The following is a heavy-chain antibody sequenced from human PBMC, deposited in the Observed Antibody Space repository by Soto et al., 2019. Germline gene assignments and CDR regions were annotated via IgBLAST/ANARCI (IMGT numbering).Heavy chain of an antibody. J-gene: IGHJ3*02. CDR2: ISGSGGST. D-gene: IGHD3-10*01. V-gene: IGHV3-23*01. CDR1: GFTFSSYA. CDR3: ASPGPILRVGWFGESSEAFDI. Sequence: HPGGSLRLSCAASGFTFSSYAMSWVRQAPGKGLEWVSAISGSGGSTYYADSVKGRFTISRDNSKNTLYLQMNSLRAEDTAVYYCASPGPILRVGWFGESSEAFDIWGQGTMVTVSS.